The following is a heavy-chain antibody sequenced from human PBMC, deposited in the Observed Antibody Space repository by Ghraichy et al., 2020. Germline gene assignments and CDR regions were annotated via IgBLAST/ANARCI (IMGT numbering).Heavy chain of an antibody. Sequence: RGVGQPPGKGLEWIGCIYYSGSTNYNPALKSRVTISVDTPKNQCSLKLSSVTAADTDVHYCARERWLQSGSDAFDIWGQGTIVTVSS. D-gene: IGHD5-24*01. V-gene: IGHV4-59*13. CDR3: ARERWLQSGSDAFDI. J-gene: IGHJ3*02. CDR2: IYYSGST.